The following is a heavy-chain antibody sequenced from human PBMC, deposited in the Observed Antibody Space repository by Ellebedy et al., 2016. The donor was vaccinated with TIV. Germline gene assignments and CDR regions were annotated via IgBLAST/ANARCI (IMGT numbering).Heavy chain of an antibody. CDR3: ARETTVTTIYYYYYYMDV. CDR1: GFTFSSYW. J-gene: IGHJ6*03. D-gene: IGHD4-11*01. CDR2: IKQDGSEK. V-gene: IGHV3-7*01. Sequence: GESLKISXAASGFTFSSYWMSWVRQAPGKGLEWVANIKQDGSEKYYVDSVKGRFTISRDNAKNSLYLQMNSLRAEDTAVYYCARETTVTTIYYYYYYMDVWGKGTTVTVSS.